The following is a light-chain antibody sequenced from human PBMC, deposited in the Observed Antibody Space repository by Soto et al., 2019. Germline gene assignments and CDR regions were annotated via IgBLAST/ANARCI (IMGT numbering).Light chain of an antibody. Sequence: LPMTPSHPTLSKSAGDGVISXWRASQTISSWLAWYQQKPGKAPNLLIYDASTLERGVPSRFSGTGSGTEFTLTIDRLQPDDFATYYCHQYHTSSLTFGQGTRLEIK. J-gene: IGKJ5*01. V-gene: IGKV1-5*01. CDR1: QTISSW. CDR2: DAS. CDR3: HQYHTSSLT.